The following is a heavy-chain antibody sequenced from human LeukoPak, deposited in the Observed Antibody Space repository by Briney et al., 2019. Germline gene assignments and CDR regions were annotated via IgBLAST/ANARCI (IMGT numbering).Heavy chain of an antibody. D-gene: IGHD4-17*01. Sequence: GGSLRLSCSASGFTFSSSAMHWVRQAPGKGLEWVAVISYDGSYKYYADSVKGRFTISRDNSKNTLYLQMNSLRAEDTAVYYCAKVGDYGDYALDYWGQGTLVTVSS. V-gene: IGHV3-30*04. J-gene: IGHJ4*02. CDR2: ISYDGSYK. CDR3: AKVGDYGDYALDY. CDR1: GFTFSSSA.